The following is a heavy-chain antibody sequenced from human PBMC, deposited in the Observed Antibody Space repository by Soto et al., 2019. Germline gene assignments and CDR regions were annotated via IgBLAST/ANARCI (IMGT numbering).Heavy chain of an antibody. Sequence: PGGSLRFSYAASGFTFSSYDMIWVRQAAGKGLEWVSAVSGSGGSTYYADSVKGRFTISRDNSKNTLYLQMNRLRAEDTAVYYCAKSRRGVMDVGSQGDKVDVSS. D-gene: IGHD3-10*01. V-gene: IGHV3-23*01. J-gene: IGHJ6*02. CDR1: GFTFSSYD. CDR3: AKSRRGVMDV. CDR2: VSGSGGST.